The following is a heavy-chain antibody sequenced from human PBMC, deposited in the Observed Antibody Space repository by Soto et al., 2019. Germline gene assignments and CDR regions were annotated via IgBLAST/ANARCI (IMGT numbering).Heavy chain of an antibody. CDR1: GYTFTSYD. V-gene: IGHV1-8*01. CDR3: ARGGSIAVAGSSDY. D-gene: IGHD6-19*01. Sequence: ASVKVSCKASGYTFTSYDINWVRQATGQGLEWMGWMNPNSGDTGYAQKFQGRVTMTRNTSISTAYMEPSSLRSEDTAVYYCARGGSIAVAGSSDYWGQGTLVTVSS. J-gene: IGHJ4*02. CDR2: MNPNSGDT.